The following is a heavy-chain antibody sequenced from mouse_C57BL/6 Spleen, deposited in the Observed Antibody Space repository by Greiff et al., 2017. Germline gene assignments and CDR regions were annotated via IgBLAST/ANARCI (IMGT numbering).Heavy chain of an antibody. V-gene: IGHV1-80*01. CDR1: GYAFSSYW. Sequence: VQLQQSGAELVKPGASVKISCKASGYAFSSYWMNWVKQRPGKGLEWIGQIYPGDGDTNYNGKFKGKATLTADKSSSTAYMQLSSLTSEDSAVYFCARSTTVVATEYYFDYWGQGTTLTVSS. J-gene: IGHJ2*01. CDR3: ARSTTVVATEYYFDY. CDR2: IYPGDGDT. D-gene: IGHD1-1*01.